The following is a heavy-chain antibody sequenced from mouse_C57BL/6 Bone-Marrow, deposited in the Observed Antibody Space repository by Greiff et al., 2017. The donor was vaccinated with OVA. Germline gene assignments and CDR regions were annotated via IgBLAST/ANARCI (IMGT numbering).Heavy chain of an antibody. CDR1: GFSLTSYG. V-gene: IGHV2-2*01. Sequence: VQLQQSGPGLVQPSQSLSITCTVSGFSLTSYGVHWVRQSPGKGLEWLGVIWSGGSTDYNAAFISRLSISKDNSKSQVFFKMNRLQADDTAIYYCASLDGGYFDVWGTGTTVTVSS. CDR2: IWSGGST. CDR3: ASLDGGYFDV. J-gene: IGHJ1*03.